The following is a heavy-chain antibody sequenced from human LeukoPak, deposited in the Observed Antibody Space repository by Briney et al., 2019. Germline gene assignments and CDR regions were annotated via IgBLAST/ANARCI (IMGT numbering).Heavy chain of an antibody. D-gene: IGHD1-26*01. CDR3: AKYGPQDSGSSHFDY. Sequence: HPGGSLRLSCAGSGFTFSSYAMSWVRQAPGKGLEWVSAIRDSGSSTHYADSVKGRFTTSRDNSKNTLSLQMNSLRAEDTAIYYCAKYGPQDSGSSHFDYWGQGALVTVSS. CDR1: GFTFSSYA. V-gene: IGHV3-23*01. J-gene: IGHJ4*02. CDR2: IRDSGSST.